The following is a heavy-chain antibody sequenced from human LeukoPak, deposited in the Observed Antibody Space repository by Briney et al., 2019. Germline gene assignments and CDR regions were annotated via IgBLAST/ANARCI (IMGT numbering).Heavy chain of an antibody. CDR2: INHSGST. V-gene: IGHV4-34*01. CDR1: GGSFSGYY. J-gene: IGHJ4*02. Sequence: SETLSLTCAVYGGSFSGYYWSWIRQLPGKGLEWIGEINHSGSTNYNPSLKSRVTISVDTSKNQFSLKLSSVTAADTAVYYCARGLRYCSSTSCYAFDYWGQGTLVTVSS. D-gene: IGHD2-2*01. CDR3: ARGLRYCSSTSCYAFDY.